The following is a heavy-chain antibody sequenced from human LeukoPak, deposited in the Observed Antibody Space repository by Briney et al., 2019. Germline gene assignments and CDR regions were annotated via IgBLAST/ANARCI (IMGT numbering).Heavy chain of an antibody. V-gene: IGHV4-39*07. CDR2: IFYSGRT. Sequence: SETLSLTCTVAGDSISSGSHYWGWIRLPPGNGLEGIGNIFYSGRTYYTPSLKSRVTMSLDTSKNKFSLRLTSVTAADTAVYYCARLVAVVEPTDPIWFDSWGQGTLVTVSS. CDR3: ARLVAVVEPTDPIWFDS. J-gene: IGHJ5*01. D-gene: IGHD2-15*01. CDR1: GDSISSGSHY.